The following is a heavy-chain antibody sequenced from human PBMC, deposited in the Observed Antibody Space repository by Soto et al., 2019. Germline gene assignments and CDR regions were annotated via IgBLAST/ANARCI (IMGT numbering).Heavy chain of an antibody. D-gene: IGHD6-19*01. CDR2: INHSGST. V-gene: IGHV4-34*01. CDR1: GGSFSGYY. CDR3: VRAPSGWYLNWFDP. J-gene: IGHJ5*02. Sequence: QVQLQQWGAGLLKPSETLSLTCAVYGGSFSGYYWSWIRQPPGKGLEWIGEINHSGSTNYNPSLKSRVTISVDTSKNQFSLKLSSVTAADTAVYYCVRAPSGWYLNWFDPWGQGTLVTVSS.